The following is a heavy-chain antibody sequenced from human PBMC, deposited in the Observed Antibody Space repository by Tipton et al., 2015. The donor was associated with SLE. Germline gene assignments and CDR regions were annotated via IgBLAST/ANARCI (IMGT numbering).Heavy chain of an antibody. J-gene: IGHJ4*02. V-gene: IGHV4-38-2*02. CDR3: ARGGVTYYYDSSGYDY. Sequence: TLSLTCTVSGYSTSSGYYWGWIRQPPGKGLEWIGSIYHSGSTFYNPSLKSRVTISVDTSKNQFSLRLSSVTAADTAVYYCARGGVTYYYDSSGYDYWGQGTLVTVSS. CDR1: GYSTSSGYY. D-gene: IGHD3-22*01. CDR2: IYHSGST.